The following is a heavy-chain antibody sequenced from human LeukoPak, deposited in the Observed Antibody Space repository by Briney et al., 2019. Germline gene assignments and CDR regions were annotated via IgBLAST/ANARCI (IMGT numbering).Heavy chain of an antibody. CDR1: GGSISSYY. CDR3: ARLYYDFWSGYYPLDV. V-gene: IGHV4-4*09. D-gene: IGHD3-3*01. CDR2: IYTSGST. J-gene: IGHJ6*04. Sequence: PSETLSLTCTVSGGSISSYYWSWIRQPPGKGLEWIGYIYTSGSTNYNPSLKSRVTISVDTSKNQFSLKLSSVTAADTAMYYCARLYYDFWSGYYPLDVWGKGTTVTVSS.